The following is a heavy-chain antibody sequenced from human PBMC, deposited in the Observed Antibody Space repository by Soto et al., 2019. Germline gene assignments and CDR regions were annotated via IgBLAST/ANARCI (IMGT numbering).Heavy chain of an antibody. CDR3: ARDGTMIVVVDAFDI. V-gene: IGHV1-69*08. CDR1: GGTFSSYT. D-gene: IGHD3-22*01. Sequence: QVQLVQSGAEVKKPGSSVKVSCKASGGTFSSYTISWVRQAPGQGLEWMGRIIPILGIANYAQKFQGRVTITADKPTSTAYMELSSLRSEDTASYYCARDGTMIVVVDAFDIWGQGTMVTVSS. J-gene: IGHJ3*02. CDR2: IIPILGIA.